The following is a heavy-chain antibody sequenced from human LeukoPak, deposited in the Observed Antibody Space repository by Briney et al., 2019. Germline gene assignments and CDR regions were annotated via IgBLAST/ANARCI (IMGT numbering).Heavy chain of an antibody. Sequence: PGGSLRLSCAASGFTFSRYAMSWVRQAPGKGLEWVSGISGSGGSTYYADSVKGRFTISGDNSKNMLYLQMNSLRAEDTAVYYCTKDHTLYCSSTSCYAPSFDYWGQGTLVTVSS. CDR1: GFTFSRYA. V-gene: IGHV3-23*01. CDR3: TKDHTLYCSSTSCYAPSFDY. J-gene: IGHJ4*02. D-gene: IGHD2-2*01. CDR2: ISGSGGST.